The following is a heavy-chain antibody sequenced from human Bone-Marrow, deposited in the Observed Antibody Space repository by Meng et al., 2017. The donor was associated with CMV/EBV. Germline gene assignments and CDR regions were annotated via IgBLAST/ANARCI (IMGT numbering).Heavy chain of an antibody. Sequence: SETLSLTCAVYGGSFSGYYWSWIRQPPGKGLEWIGEINHSGSTNYNPSLKSRVTISVDTSKNQFSLRLSSVTAADTAVYYCARDRTGYSSSTDAFDIWGQGTMVTVS. D-gene: IGHD6-13*01. V-gene: IGHV4-34*01. CDR1: GGSFSGYY. CDR2: INHSGST. J-gene: IGHJ3*02. CDR3: ARDRTGYSSSTDAFDI.